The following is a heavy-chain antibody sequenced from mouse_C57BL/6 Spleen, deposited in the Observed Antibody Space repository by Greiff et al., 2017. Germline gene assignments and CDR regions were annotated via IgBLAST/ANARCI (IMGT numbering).Heavy chain of an antibody. V-gene: IGHV1-4*01. Sequence: QVQLQQSGAELARPGASVKMSCKASGYTFTSYTIDWVKQRPGQGLEWIGYINPSSGYTKYNQKFKDKATLTADKSSNTAYMQLSRLTSEDSAVSYCASSFYDDYDGGLAYWGQGTLVTVSA. CDR1: GYTFTSYT. CDR3: ASSFYDDYDGGLAY. J-gene: IGHJ3*01. D-gene: IGHD2-4*01. CDR2: INPSSGYT.